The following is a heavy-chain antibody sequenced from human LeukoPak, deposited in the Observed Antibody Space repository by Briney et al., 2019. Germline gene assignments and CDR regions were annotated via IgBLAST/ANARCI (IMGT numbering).Heavy chain of an antibody. D-gene: IGHD2/OR15-2a*01. CDR1: GGSFSGYY. Sequence: SETLSLTCAVYGGSFSGYYWSWVRQPPGKGLEWIGEINHSGSTNYNPSLKSRVTISVDTSKNQFSLKLSSVTAADTAVYYCARLLPQPVKISYVFDYWGQGTLVTVSS. J-gene: IGHJ4*02. CDR2: INHSGST. CDR3: ARLLPQPVKISYVFDY. V-gene: IGHV4-34*01.